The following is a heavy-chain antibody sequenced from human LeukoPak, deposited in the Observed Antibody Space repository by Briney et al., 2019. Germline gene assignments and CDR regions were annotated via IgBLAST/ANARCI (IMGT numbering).Heavy chain of an antibody. D-gene: IGHD3-9*01. CDR1: GFTFSRDW. CDR3: AKDGDGYHN. Sequence: PGGSLRLSCVASGFTFSRDWMSWVRQAPGKGLEWVANIKEDGSAQYYADSVKGRFTISRDNTKNSLYLQMNSLTAEDTAMYYCAKDGDGYHNWGRGALVTVSS. J-gene: IGHJ4*02. V-gene: IGHV3-7*01. CDR2: IKEDGSAQ.